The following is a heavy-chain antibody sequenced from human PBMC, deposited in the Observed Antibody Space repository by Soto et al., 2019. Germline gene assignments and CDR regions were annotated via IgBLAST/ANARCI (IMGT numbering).Heavy chain of an antibody. D-gene: IGHD2-21*01. CDR2: IYWDDDK. V-gene: IGHV2-5*02. CDR3: VQSRCGGDCLQSYSSHSYYGLDV. CDR1: GFSLSTSGVG. J-gene: IGHJ6*02. Sequence: SGPTLVNPTQTLTLTCTFSGFSLSTSGVGVGWIRQPPGKALEWLALIYWDDDKRYSPSLKSRLTITKDTSKNQVVLTMTNMDPVDTATYYCVQSRCGGDCLQSYSSHSYYGLDVWGQGTTVTVSS.